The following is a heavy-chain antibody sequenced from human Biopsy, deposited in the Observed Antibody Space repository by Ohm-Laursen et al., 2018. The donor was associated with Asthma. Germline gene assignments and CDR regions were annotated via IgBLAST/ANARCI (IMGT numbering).Heavy chain of an antibody. V-gene: IGHV3-30*18. CDR3: VKDVFRGWELRRGPDS. Sequence: RSLRLSCAASGFTFSNYGMHWVRQAPGKGLDWVAVISFGGSNKNYTDSVKGRFTISRDNSRNTLHLQMNRLRAEDTVVYYCVKDVFRGWELRRGPDSWGQGTLVTVSS. J-gene: IGHJ4*02. CDR1: GFTFSNYG. CDR2: ISFGGSNK. D-gene: IGHD1-26*01.